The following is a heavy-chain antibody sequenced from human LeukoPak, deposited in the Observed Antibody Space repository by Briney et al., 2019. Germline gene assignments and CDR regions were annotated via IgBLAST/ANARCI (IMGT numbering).Heavy chain of an antibody. D-gene: IGHD2-2*02. V-gene: IGHV4-4*07. CDR2: ISSNAST. CDR3: ARVKYCSSTSCYTDDAFDI. CDR1: DPSISSYS. Sequence: SETLSLTCSVSDPSISSYSLSWFRQPAGKGLEWIGHISSNASTIYNPSLKSRVTMSVDTSKNQFSLKLSSVTAADTAVYYCARVKYCSSTSCYTDDAFDIWGQGTMVTVSS. J-gene: IGHJ3*02.